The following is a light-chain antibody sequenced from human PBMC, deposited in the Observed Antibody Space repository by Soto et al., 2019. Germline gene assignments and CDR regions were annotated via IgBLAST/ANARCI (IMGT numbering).Light chain of an antibody. CDR3: QQYGDSLYT. Sequence: ENVLTQSPGTLSLSPGERATLSCRTSQTISSFYLAWYQQKPGQAPRLLIYGASQRATGIPDRFSGSGSGTDFILTISRLEPEDSAVYYCQQYGDSLYTFGQGTKLEI. CDR1: QTISSFY. CDR2: GAS. J-gene: IGKJ2*01. V-gene: IGKV3-20*01.